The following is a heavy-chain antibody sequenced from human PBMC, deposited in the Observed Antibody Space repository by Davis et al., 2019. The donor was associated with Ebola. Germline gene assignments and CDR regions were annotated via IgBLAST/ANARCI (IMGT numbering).Heavy chain of an antibody. J-gene: IGHJ6*02. CDR1: GGSFSGYY. D-gene: IGHD6-13*01. CDR2: INHSGST. V-gene: IGHV4-34*01. Sequence: MPSETLSLTCAVYGGSFSGYYWSWIRQPPGKGLEWIGEINHSGSTNYNQSLKSRVTISVDTSKKQFSLKLSSVTAADTAVYYCARGYSSSWLVYYYYGMDVWGQGTTVTVSS. CDR3: ARGYSSSWLVYYYYGMDV.